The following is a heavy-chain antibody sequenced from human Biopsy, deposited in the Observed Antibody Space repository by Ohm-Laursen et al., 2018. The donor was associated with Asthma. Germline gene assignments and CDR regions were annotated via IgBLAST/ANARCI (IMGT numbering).Heavy chain of an antibody. J-gene: IGHJ6*02. CDR2: SDHRGNT. Sequence: SDTLSLTCSMYGLSSSAYYWTWIRQTPGKGLEWIGESDHRGNTNTNATLKSRVTISKARSANEFSLKMKSVTAADTAIYYCARGPEWSGLVIWGQGTTVTVSS. V-gene: IGHV4-34*01. D-gene: IGHD3-3*01. CDR1: GLSSSAYY. CDR3: ARGPEWSGLVI.